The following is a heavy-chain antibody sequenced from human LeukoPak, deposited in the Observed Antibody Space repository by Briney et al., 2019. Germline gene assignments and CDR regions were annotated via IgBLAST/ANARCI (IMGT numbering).Heavy chain of an antibody. V-gene: IGHV1-69*13. CDR1: GYTFTGYY. D-gene: IGHD1-26*01. J-gene: IGHJ4*02. CDR3: ARTSGSSTGGDY. CDR2: IIPIFGTA. Sequence: SVKVSCKASGYTFTGYYMHWVRQAPGQGLEWMGGIIPIFGTANYAQKFQGRATITADESTSTAYMELSSLRSEDTAVYYCARTSGSSTGGDYWGQGTLVTVSS.